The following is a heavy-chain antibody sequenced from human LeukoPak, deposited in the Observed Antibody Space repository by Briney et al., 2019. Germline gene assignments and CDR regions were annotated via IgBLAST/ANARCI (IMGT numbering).Heavy chain of an antibody. Sequence: GGSLRLSCAASGFTFSSYAMHWVRQAPGKGLELVAVISYDGSNKYYADSVKGRFTISRDNSKNTLYLQMNSLRAEDTAVYYCAREQSYTFDIWGQGTMVTVSS. CDR2: ISYDGSNK. V-gene: IGHV3-30-3*01. CDR1: GFTFSSYA. CDR3: AREQSYTFDI. J-gene: IGHJ3*02. D-gene: IGHD3-10*01.